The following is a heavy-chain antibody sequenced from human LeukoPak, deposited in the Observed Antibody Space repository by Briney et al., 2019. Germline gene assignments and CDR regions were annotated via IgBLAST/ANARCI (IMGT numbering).Heavy chain of an antibody. CDR1: GGTFSSSV. CDR2: SIPMFGRT. J-gene: IGHJ4*02. V-gene: IGHV1-69*05. D-gene: IGHD4/OR15-4a*01. CDR3: ARDVFSRDPHYGGPVHD. Sequence: SVKDSCKASGGTFSSSVISWMRQAPGQGLEWMGGSIPMFGRTNYAQKFQGRITITTDESTGTAYMEVSSLRSEDTAVYYCARDVFSRDPHYGGPVHDWGQGTPVTVSS.